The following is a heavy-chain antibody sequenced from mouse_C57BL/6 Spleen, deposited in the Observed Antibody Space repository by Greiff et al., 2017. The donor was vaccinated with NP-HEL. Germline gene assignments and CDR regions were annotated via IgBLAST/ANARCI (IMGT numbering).Heavy chain of an antibody. CDR3: ARVDGSSYERAMDY. V-gene: IGHV5-16*01. CDR2: INYDGSST. Sequence: EVQRVESEGGLVQPGSSMKLSCTASGFTFSDYYMAWVRQVPEKGLEWVANINYDGSSTYYLDSLKSRFIISRDNAKNILYLQMSSLKSEDTATYYCARVDGSSYERAMDYWGQGTSVTVSS. D-gene: IGHD1-1*01. CDR1: GFTFSDYY. J-gene: IGHJ4*01.